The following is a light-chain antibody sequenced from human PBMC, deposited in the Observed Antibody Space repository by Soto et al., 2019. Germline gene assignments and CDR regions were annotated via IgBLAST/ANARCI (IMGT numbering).Light chain of an antibody. V-gene: IGLV7-43*01. CDR1: TGAVTSDYY. CDR2: RTS. J-gene: IGLJ3*02. CDR3: VLLYGGAWV. Sequence: QTVVTQEPSLTVSPGGTVTLTCAITTGAVTSDYYPNWFQRKPGQALRTLIYRTSNKHSWTPARFSGSLLGGKAALTLSGVQPEDEADYYCVLLYGGAWVFGGGTKLTVL.